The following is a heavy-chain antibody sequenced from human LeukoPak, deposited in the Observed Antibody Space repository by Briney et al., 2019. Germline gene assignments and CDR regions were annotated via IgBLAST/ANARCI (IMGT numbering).Heavy chain of an antibody. Sequence: PGGSLRLSCAASGFTFSSYAMRWVRQAPGKGLEWVSVISGSGVTTYDADSVKGRFTISRDNSKNTLYLQMNSLRVEDTAIYYCAKGQGSIQLWGPVYWGQGTLVTVSS. CDR3: AKGQGSIQLWGPVY. D-gene: IGHD5-18*01. V-gene: IGHV3-23*01. J-gene: IGHJ4*02. CDR2: ISGSGVTT. CDR1: GFTFSSYA.